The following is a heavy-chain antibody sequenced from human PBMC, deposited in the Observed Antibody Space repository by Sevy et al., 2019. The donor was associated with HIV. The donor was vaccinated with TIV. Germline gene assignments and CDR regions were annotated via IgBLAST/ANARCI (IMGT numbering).Heavy chain of an antibody. CDR3: ARDVWEWPTNYYYYYGMDV. CDR2: ISAYNGNT. D-gene: IGHD6-19*01. Sequence: ASVKVSCKASGYTFTSYGISWVRQAPGQGLEWMGWISAYNGNTNYAQKLQGRVTMTTDTSTSTAYMELRSLRSDDTDVYYCARDVWEWPTNYYYYYGMDVWGQGTTVTVSS. CDR1: GYTFTSYG. J-gene: IGHJ6*02. V-gene: IGHV1-18*01.